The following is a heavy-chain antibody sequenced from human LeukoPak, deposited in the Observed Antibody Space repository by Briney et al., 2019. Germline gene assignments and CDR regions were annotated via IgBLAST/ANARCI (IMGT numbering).Heavy chain of an antibody. CDR3: ARGITIFGVVTAMDV. CDR2: IYTSGST. CDR1: GGSISSGRYY. V-gene: IGHV4-61*02. Sequence: PSQTLSLTCTVSGGSISSGRYYWSWIRQPAGKGLEWIGRIYTSGSTNYNPSLRSRVTISVDTSKNQFTLKLSSVTAADTAVYSCARGITIFGVVTAMDVWGQGTTVTVSS. J-gene: IGHJ6*02. D-gene: IGHD3-3*01.